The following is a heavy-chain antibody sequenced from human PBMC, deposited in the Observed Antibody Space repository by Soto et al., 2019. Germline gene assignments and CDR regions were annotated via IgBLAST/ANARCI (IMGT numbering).Heavy chain of an antibody. CDR2: IYYSGNP. D-gene: IGHD2-8*01. Sequence: SDPPSLTCTVSGGSIRSGGYYWSWLRQNPTSDPQWIGNIYYSGNPYYNPSLRSRLTISVDTSNNQFSLHLSSVTAADTAVYYCARDRLMATSGAARHYFGSDVWCQGTTVTVS. CDR3: ARDRLMATSGAARHYFGSDV. V-gene: IGHV4-31*02. J-gene: IGHJ6*02. CDR1: GGSIRSGGYY.